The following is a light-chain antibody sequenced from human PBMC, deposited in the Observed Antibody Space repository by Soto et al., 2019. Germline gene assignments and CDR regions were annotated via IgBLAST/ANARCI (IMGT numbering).Light chain of an antibody. CDR1: SSDVGSYNL. Sequence: QSALTQPASVSGSPGQSITISCTGTSSDVGSYNLVSWYQQHPGKAPKLMIYEGSKRPSGVSNRFSGSKSGNTASLTISGLQAEDEADYYCCSYAGSNNWGVFGGGTQLTVL. CDR2: EGS. V-gene: IGLV2-23*01. J-gene: IGLJ3*02. CDR3: CSYAGSNNWGV.